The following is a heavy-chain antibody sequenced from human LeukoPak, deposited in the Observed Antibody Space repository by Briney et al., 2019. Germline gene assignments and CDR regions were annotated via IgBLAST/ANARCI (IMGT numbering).Heavy chain of an antibody. CDR1: GFTFSSYW. CDR3: AQGGRRSGWPFDY. D-gene: IGHD6-19*01. J-gene: IGHJ4*02. V-gene: IGHV3-74*01. CDR2: INSDGSST. Sequence: GGSLRLSCAASGFTFSSYWMHWVRQAPGKGLVWVSRINSDGSSTSYADSVKGRFTISRDNAKNTPYLQMNSLRAEDTAVYYCAQGGRRSGWPFDYWGQGTLVTVSS.